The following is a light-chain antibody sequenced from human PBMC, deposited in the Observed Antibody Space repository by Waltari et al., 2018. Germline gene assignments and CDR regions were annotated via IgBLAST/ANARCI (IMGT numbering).Light chain of an antibody. J-gene: IGLJ2*01. CDR3: QASDSSTVE. Sequence: SYELTQPPSVSVSPGQTASITCSGEKVGDKFACWYQQKPGQSPVLVIYQDSKRPSGIPERFSGSDSGNTATLTIRGTQAMDEADFYCQASDSSTVEFGGGTTLTVL. V-gene: IGLV3-1*01. CDR1: KVGDKF. CDR2: QDS.